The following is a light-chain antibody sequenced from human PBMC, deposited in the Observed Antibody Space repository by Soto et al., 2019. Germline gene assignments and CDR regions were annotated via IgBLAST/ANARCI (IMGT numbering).Light chain of an antibody. CDR2: ATS. CDR3: QQYYSYPLT. CDR1: QSVNGY. Sequence: AIWMTQSPSSISASTGDRVNITCRGSQSVNGYLAWYQQKPGKAPKLLIYATSTSQSGVPSRFSGSGSGTDFTLTITCLQSEDFATYYCQQYYSYPLTFGPGTTVDIK. V-gene: IGKV1-8*01. J-gene: IGKJ3*01.